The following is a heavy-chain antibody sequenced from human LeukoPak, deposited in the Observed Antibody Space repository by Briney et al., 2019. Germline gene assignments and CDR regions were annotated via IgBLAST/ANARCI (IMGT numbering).Heavy chain of an antibody. J-gene: IGHJ5*02. CDR2: IYTSGST. CDR1: GGSISSYY. Sequence: SETLSLTCTVSGGSISSYYWSWIRQPPGKGLEWIGYIYTSGSTNYNPSLKSRVTISVDTSKNQFSLKLSSATAADTAVYYCARRSGNQAAAGPSGFDPWGQGTLVTVSS. CDR3: ARRSGNQAAAGPSGFDP. V-gene: IGHV4-4*09. D-gene: IGHD6-13*01.